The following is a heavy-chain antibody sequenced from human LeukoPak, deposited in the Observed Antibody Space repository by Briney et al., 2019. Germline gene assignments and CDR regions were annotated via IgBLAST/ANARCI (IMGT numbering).Heavy chain of an antibody. CDR3: ARTSTRYRDGYCFDY. J-gene: IGHJ4*02. CDR1: GFTFTNYW. CDR2: IKQDRSEK. D-gene: IGHD5-24*01. V-gene: IGHV3-7*01. Sequence: GGSLRLSCAASGFTFTNYWMSWVRQAPGKGLELVANIKQDRSEKYYVDSVKGRFTISRDNAKNSLYLQMNSLRAEDTAVYYCARTSTRYRDGYCFDYWGQGTLVTVSS.